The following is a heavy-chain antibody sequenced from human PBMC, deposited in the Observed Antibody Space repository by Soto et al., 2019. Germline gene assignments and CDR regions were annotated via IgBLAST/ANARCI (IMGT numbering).Heavy chain of an antibody. CDR3: ASISGPAAGKNLDAFDI. V-gene: IGHV4-59*01. CDR1: GGSISSYY. J-gene: IGHJ3*02. D-gene: IGHD6-13*01. CDR2: IYYSGST. Sequence: SETLSLTCTVSGGSISSYYWSWIRQPPGKGLEWIGYIYYSGSTNYNXXXXXRVTISVDTSKNQFSLKLSSVTAADTAVYYCASISGPAAGKNLDAFDIWGQGTMVTVSS.